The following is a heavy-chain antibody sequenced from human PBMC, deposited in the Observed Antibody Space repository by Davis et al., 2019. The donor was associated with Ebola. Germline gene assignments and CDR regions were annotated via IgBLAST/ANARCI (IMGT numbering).Heavy chain of an antibody. CDR1: GFTFDDYA. V-gene: IGHV3-9*01. CDR3: AKGGSGWPSDYSYGMGV. CDR2: ISWNSGSI. Sequence: GGSLRLSCAASGFTFDDYAMHWVRQAPGKGLEWVSGISWNSGSIGYADSVKGRFTISRDNAKNSLYLQMNSLRVEDTAVYYCAKGGSGWPSDYSYGMGVWGKGTTVTVSS. J-gene: IGHJ6*04. D-gene: IGHD6-19*01.